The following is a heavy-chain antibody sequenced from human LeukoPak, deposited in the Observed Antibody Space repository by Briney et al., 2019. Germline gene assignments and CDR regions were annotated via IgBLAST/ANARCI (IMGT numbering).Heavy chain of an antibody. CDR3: ATNSTGSAFDY. Sequence: SETLSLTCAVSGASISNTYYWSWIRQLPGKGLEWIGNLYNIGSITYKPSLKSRVTMSIDMSKNQFSLRLTSVTAADTAVYFCATNSTGSAFDYWGQGILVTVSS. D-gene: IGHD2/OR15-2a*01. V-gene: IGHV4-59*08. J-gene: IGHJ4*02. CDR2: LYNIGSI. CDR1: GASISNTYY.